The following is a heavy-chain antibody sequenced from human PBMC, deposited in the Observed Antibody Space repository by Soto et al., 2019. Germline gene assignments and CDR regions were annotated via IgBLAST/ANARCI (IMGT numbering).Heavy chain of an antibody. J-gene: IGHJ4*02. CDR1: GYDFPNYW. CDR3: AVYGRSSDWDFFDS. CDR2: IYPGDSDT. Sequence: PGESLKISCKASGYDFPNYWIGWVRQMPGKGLEWMGIIYPGDSDTQYGPSFQGHVTISADVSISTAYLQWSSLKASDSGMYYCAVYGRSSDWDFFDSWGQGTLVTVSS. V-gene: IGHV5-51*01. D-gene: IGHD6-6*01.